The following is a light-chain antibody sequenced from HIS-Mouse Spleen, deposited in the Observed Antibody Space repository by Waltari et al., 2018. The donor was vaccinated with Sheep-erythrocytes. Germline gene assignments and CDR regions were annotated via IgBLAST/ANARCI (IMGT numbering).Light chain of an antibody. CDR1: QGISSY. CDR2: AAS. CDR3: QQLNSYPPA. J-gene: IGKJ3*01. Sequence: DIQLTQSPSFLSASVGDRVTITCRASQGISSYLAWYQQKPGKAPKILIYAASTLQSGVTSRFSGSGSGTEFTLTISSLQPEDFATYYCQQLNSYPPAFGPGTKVDIK. V-gene: IGKV1-9*01.